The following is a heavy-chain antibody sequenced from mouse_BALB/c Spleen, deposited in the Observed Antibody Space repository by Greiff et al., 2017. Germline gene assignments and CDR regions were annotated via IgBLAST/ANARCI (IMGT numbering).Heavy chain of an antibody. J-gene: IGHJ3*01. Sequence: QVQLQQSGAELVRPGASVTLSCKASGYTFTDYEMHWVKQTPVHGLEWIGAIDPETGGTAYNQKFKGKATLTADKSSSTAYMELRSLTSEDSAVYYCTRRDGNYFFAYWGQGTLVTVSA. CDR1: GYTFTDYE. D-gene: IGHD2-1*01. V-gene: IGHV1-15*01. CDR3: TRRDGNYFFAY. CDR2: IDPETGGT.